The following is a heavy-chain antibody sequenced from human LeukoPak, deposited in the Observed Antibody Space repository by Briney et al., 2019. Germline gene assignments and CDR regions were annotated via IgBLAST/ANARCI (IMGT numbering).Heavy chain of an antibody. J-gene: IGHJ6*02. Sequence: GGSLRLSCAASGFTFSSYAMSWVRQAPGKGLEWVSAISGSGGSTYYADSVKGRFTIPRDNSKNTLYLQMNSLRAEDTAVYYCAKAPGRYYDILTGYPPWDYYYYGMDVWGQGTTVTVSS. V-gene: IGHV3-23*01. CDR1: GFTFSSYA. CDR2: ISGSGGST. CDR3: AKAPGRYYDILTGYPPWDYYYYGMDV. D-gene: IGHD3-9*01.